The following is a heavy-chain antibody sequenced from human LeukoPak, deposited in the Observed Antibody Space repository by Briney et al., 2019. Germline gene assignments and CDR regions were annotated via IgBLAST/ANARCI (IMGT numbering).Heavy chain of an antibody. CDR3: ARIRDGYNDAYDI. CDR2: MNPNSANT. D-gene: IGHD5-24*01. Sequence: ASVKVSCKASGYTFTSYDINWVRQATGQGLEWMGWMNPNSANTGYAQKFQGRVTLTRDTSTSTVYMELSSLRSEDTAIYYCARIRDGYNDAYDIWGQGTVVTVPS. V-gene: IGHV1-8*01. J-gene: IGHJ3*02. CDR1: GYTFTSYD.